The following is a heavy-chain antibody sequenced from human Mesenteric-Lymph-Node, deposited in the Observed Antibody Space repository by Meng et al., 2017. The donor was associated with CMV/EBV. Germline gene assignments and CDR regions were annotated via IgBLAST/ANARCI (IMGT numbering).Heavy chain of an antibody. Sequence: ASKASGYTFTGYYMHWVRQAPGQGLEWMGWINPNSGGTNYAQRFQGRVTMTRDTSISTAYMDLRRLTSDDTAVYYCARDREDDMDVWGQGTTVTVSS. J-gene: IGHJ6*02. V-gene: IGHV1-2*02. CDR2: INPNSGGT. CDR1: GYTFTGYY. CDR3: ARDREDDMDV.